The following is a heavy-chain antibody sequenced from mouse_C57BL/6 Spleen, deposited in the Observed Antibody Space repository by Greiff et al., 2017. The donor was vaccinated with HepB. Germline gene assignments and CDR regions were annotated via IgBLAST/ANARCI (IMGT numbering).Heavy chain of an antibody. CDR1: GYSFTDYN. V-gene: IGHV1-39*01. J-gene: IGHJ4*01. Sequence: EVRLVESGPELVKPGASVKISCKASGYSFTDYNMNWVKQSNGKSLEWIGVINPNYGTTSYNQKFKGKATLTVDQSSSTAYMQLNSLTSEDSAVYYCARGGYMVYGNYGGGAMDYWGQGTSVTVSS. CDR3: ARGGYMVYGNYGGGAMDY. CDR2: INPNYGTT. D-gene: IGHD2-1*01.